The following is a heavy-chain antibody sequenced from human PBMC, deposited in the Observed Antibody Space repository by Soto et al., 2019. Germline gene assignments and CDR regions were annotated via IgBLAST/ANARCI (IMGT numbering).Heavy chain of an antibody. V-gene: IGHV4-61*01. CDR3: GRGSHSSSGYGTNNWFDP. Sequence: PSETLSLTCTVSGDSVTSGNYYWTWIRQPPGKGLDWFGHIYYSGSTNYSPSLKSRVTISLNTPNNQFSLGVTSLTAADTALYYCGRGSHSSSGYGTNNWFDPWGQGTLVTVSS. CDR2: IYYSGST. D-gene: IGHD6-13*01. CDR1: GDSVTSGNYY. J-gene: IGHJ5*02.